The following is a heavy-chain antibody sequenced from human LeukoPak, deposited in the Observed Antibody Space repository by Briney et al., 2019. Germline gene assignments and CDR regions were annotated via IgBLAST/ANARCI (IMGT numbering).Heavy chain of an antibody. Sequence: SVKVSCEASGGTFSSYAISWVRQAPGQGLEWMGGIIPIFGTANYAQKFQGRVTITADESTSTAYMELSSLRSEDTAVYYCARLEITTVTTSDYWGQGTLVTVSS. J-gene: IGHJ4*02. CDR2: IIPIFGTA. CDR3: ARLEITTVTTSDY. V-gene: IGHV1-69*13. D-gene: IGHD4-17*01. CDR1: GGTFSSYA.